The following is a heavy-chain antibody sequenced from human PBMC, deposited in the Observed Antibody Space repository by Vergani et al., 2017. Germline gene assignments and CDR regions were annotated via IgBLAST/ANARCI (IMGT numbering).Heavy chain of an antibody. Sequence: EVQLVQSGAEVTKPGESLRISCEGFGYSFSDYWIVWVRQMPGKGLEWMGIINPGDSDTRYSPSFQGQVTFSADKSLNTAYLQCSSREASHTAMYYSAGRNCSYGNCYGFDFWGQGTQVTVSS. CDR3: AGRNCSYGNCYGFDF. CDR2: INPGDSDT. CDR1: GYSFSDYW. V-gene: IGHV5-51*03. J-gene: IGHJ4*02. D-gene: IGHD2-15*01.